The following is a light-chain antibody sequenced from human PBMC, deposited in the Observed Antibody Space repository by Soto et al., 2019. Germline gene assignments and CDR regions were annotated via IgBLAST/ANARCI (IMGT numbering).Light chain of an antibody. V-gene: IGKV3D-20*02. CDR3: QQRSNWPT. Sequence: EIVLTQSPGTLSLSPGERATLSCRASQSVSSSYLAWYQQRPGQAPRLLIYGASSRATGIPDRFSGSGSGTQFTLTISRLEPEDFAVYYCQQRSNWPTFGGGTKVDIK. CDR1: QSVSSSY. CDR2: GAS. J-gene: IGKJ4*01.